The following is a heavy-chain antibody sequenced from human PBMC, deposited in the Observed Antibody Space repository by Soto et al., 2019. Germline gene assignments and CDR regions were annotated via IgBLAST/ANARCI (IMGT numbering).Heavy chain of an antibody. J-gene: IGHJ4*02. CDR3: VKDGGYCSSTTCYSPRNHYFDS. D-gene: IGHD2-2*01. Sequence: PGGSLRLSCAASGFTFSDYWMSWVRQAPGKGPEWVANIKFDGSEKQYVDSVKGRFSISRDNSRNSLFLQMNSLRAGDTAVYYCVKDGGYCSSTTCYSPRNHYFDSWGQGTLVNVS. CDR1: GFTFSDYW. V-gene: IGHV3-7*03. CDR2: IKFDGSEK.